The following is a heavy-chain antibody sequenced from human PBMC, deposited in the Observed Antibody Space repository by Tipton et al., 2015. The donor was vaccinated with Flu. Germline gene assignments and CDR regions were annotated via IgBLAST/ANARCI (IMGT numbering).Heavy chain of an antibody. CDR2: IYYSGST. Sequence: TLSLTCTVSGGSISSYYWSWIRQPPGEGLEWIGYIYYSGSTNYNPSLKSRVTISVDTSKNQFSLKLSSVTAADTAVYYCARKVLYDYDSSGYSNWFDPWGQGTLVTVSS. CDR1: GGSISSYY. J-gene: IGHJ5*02. D-gene: IGHD3-22*01. CDR3: ARKVLYDYDSSGYSNWFDP. V-gene: IGHV4-59*01.